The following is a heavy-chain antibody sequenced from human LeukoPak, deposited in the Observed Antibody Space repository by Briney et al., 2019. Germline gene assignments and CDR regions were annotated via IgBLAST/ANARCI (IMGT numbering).Heavy chain of an antibody. V-gene: IGHV4-39*01. Sequence: SETLSLTCTVSGGSISSSSYYWGWIRQPPGKGLEWIGSIYYSGSTYYNPSLRSRVILSVDTSKNQFSLRLNSVTAADTAVYYCARHEHYGALIDYWGQGTLVTVSS. CDR1: GGSISSSSYY. J-gene: IGHJ4*02. CDR3: ARHEHYGALIDY. D-gene: IGHD4-17*01. CDR2: IYYSGST.